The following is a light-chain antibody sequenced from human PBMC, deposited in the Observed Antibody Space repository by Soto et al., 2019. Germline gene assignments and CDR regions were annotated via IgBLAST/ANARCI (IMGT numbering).Light chain of an antibody. CDR1: SSDVGGYNY. CDR2: EVS. V-gene: IGLV2-8*01. CDR3: SSYAGSNTVV. J-gene: IGLJ2*01. Sequence: QSVLTQPPSASGSPGQSVTISCTGTSSDVGGYNYVSWYQQHPGKAPKLMIYEVSKRPSGVPDLFSGSKSGNTASLTVSGLQAEDEAAYYCSSYAGSNTVVFGGGTKLTVL.